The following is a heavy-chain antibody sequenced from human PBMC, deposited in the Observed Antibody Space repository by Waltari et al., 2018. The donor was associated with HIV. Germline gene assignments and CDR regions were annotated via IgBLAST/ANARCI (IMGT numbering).Heavy chain of an antibody. CDR1: GFTFSTYW. D-gene: IGHD6-13*01. V-gene: IGHV3-7*01. Sequence: EVQLVESGGGLVRPGGSLRLSCAASGFTFSTYWGNWVRQAPGKGLEWVAKIKQDGSERHYVDSVKGRFTISRDNAKNSLYLQMNSLRAEDTAVYYCARSSWHDYWGQGTLVTVSS. CDR3: ARSSWHDY. CDR2: IKQDGSER. J-gene: IGHJ4*02.